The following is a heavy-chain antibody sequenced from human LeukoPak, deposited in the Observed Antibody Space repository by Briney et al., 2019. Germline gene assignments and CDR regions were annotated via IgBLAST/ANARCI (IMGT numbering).Heavy chain of an antibody. Sequence: PGGSLRLSCAASGFTFSSYEMNWDRQALGKGLEWVSYISSSGSTIYYADSVKGRFTISRDNAKNSLYLQMNSLRAEDMAVYYCAELGITMIGGVWGKGTTVTISS. D-gene: IGHD3-10*02. V-gene: IGHV3-48*03. CDR3: AELGITMIGGV. CDR2: ISSSGSTI. J-gene: IGHJ6*04. CDR1: GFTFSSYE.